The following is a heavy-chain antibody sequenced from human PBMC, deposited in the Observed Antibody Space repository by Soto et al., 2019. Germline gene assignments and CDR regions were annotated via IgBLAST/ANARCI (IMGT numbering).Heavy chain of an antibody. J-gene: IGHJ4*02. CDR1: GFSLSDHY. CDR2: SRNKTKSYTS. Sequence: EVQLVESGGDLVQPGGSLRLSCAVSGFSLSDHYMEWVRQAPGKGLEWVGRSRNKTKSYTSDYAASVKGRFTISRDDSKNSLYLQMNSLKTEDTAVYYCTRATDWGWGQGTLVTVSS. CDR3: TRATDWG. D-gene: IGHD2-21*01. V-gene: IGHV3-72*01.